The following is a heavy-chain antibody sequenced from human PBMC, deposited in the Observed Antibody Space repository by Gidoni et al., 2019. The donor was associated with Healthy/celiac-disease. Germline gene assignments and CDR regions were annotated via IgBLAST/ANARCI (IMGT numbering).Heavy chain of an antibody. Sequence: EVQLVESGGGLVQPGGSLRLSCAASGFTFSSYEMNWVRQAPGKGLEWVSYISSSGSTIYYADSVKGRFTISRDNAKNSLYLQMNSLRAEDTAVYYCARVLALEWLSYYYYYYYGMDVWGQGTTVTVSS. J-gene: IGHJ6*02. D-gene: IGHD3-3*01. V-gene: IGHV3-48*03. CDR1: GFTFSSYE. CDR2: ISSSGSTI. CDR3: ARVLALEWLSYYYYYYYGMDV.